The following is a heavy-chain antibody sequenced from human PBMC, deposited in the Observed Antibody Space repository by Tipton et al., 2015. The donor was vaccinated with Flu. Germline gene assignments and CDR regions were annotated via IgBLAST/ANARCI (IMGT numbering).Heavy chain of an antibody. D-gene: IGHD6-19*01. J-gene: IGHJ4*02. Sequence: SLRLSCAASGFTFSSYAMHWVRQAPGKGLEWVAVISYDGSNKYYADSVKGRFTISRDNSKNTLYLQMNSLRAEDTAVYYCARDRGRGSSGWEFDYWGQGTLVTVSS. CDR2: ISYDGSNK. CDR3: ARDRGRGSSGWEFDY. V-gene: IGHV3-30-3*01. CDR1: GFTFSSYA.